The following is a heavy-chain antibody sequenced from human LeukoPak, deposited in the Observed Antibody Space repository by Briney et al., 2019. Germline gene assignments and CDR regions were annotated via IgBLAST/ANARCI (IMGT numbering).Heavy chain of an antibody. J-gene: IGHJ6*03. V-gene: IGHV4-38-2*02. CDR3: AAAVTGRDNFYYMGV. CDR1: NYSISRAYY. CDR2: TYRSGTT. D-gene: IGHD6-19*01. Sequence: SETLSLTCIVSNYSISRAYYWVWIRQTPGKGLEWIGSTYRSGTTYYSPSLKSRVTISVDRSKSQFSLNLSSVTAADTALYYCAAAVTGRDNFYYMGVWGRGATVSVA.